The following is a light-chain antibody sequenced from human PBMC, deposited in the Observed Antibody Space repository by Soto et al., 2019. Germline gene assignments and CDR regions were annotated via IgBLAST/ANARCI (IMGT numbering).Light chain of an antibody. CDR2: END. Sequence: QSVLTQPPSASGTPGQRVTVSCSGSSSTIGSNNVAWYKKLAGSAPKLLIYENDQRPSGVPDRFSGSKSGTSASLAISGPRPEDEATYYCSTWDDSLSSVLFGGGTKLTVL. J-gene: IGLJ2*01. CDR1: SSTIGSNN. V-gene: IGLV1-47*01. CDR3: STWDDSLSSVL.